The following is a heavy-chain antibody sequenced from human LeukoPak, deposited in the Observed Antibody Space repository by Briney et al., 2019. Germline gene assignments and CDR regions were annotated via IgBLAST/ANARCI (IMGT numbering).Heavy chain of an antibody. D-gene: IGHD6-19*01. J-gene: IGHJ4*02. Sequence: ASETLSLTCTVSGGSISSSSYYWGWIRQPPGKGLEWIRSIYYSGSTYYNPSLKSRVTISVDTSKNQFSLKLSSVTAADTAVYYCAGRDDSSSGWYLYYFDYWGQGTLVTVSS. V-gene: IGHV4-39*01. CDR3: AGRDDSSSGWYLYYFDY. CDR2: IYYSGST. CDR1: GGSISSSSYY.